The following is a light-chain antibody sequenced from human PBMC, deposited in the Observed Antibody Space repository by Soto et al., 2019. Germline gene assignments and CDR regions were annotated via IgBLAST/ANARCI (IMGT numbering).Light chain of an antibody. CDR1: QSISTY. CDR2: GAS. J-gene: IGKJ1*01. V-gene: IGKV3-11*01. Sequence: EIVLTQSPATLSLSPGERATLSCRASQSISTYLAWYQQKPGQAPRLLIYGASNRATGIPDRFSGSGSGTEFTLTISSLQPDDFATYYCQHYNSYSEAFGQGTKVDIK. CDR3: QHYNSYSEA.